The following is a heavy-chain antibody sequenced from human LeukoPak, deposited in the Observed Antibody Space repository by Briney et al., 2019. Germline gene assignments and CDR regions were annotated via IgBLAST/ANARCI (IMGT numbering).Heavy chain of an antibody. V-gene: IGHV3-53*01. Sequence: GGSLKLSCAASNFTVSGNYMTWVRQTPGMGLECVSVMYTEDVTYYADSVKGRFTISRDNSKNTLYLQMNSLRTEDTAVYYCAGGRGGWYAFESWGQGTLVTVSS. CDR3: AGGRGGWYAFES. CDR2: MYTEDVT. J-gene: IGHJ4*02. D-gene: IGHD6-19*01. CDR1: NFTVSGNY.